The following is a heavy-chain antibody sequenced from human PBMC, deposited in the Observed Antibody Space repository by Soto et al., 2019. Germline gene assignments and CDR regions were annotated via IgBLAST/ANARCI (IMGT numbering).Heavy chain of an antibody. D-gene: IGHD6-19*01. Sequence: SETLSLTCSVSGGSISGSYWSWIRQCSEKGLEWLGYVYYTGGTNYSPSLTSQVGIWVDTSKNEFSWRLSSVTAADTAVYFCARSVAVPGAHIDYWGQAT. CDR1: GGSISGSY. V-gene: IGHV4-59*01. CDR2: VYYTGGT. CDR3: ARSVAVPGAHIDY. J-gene: IGHJ4*02.